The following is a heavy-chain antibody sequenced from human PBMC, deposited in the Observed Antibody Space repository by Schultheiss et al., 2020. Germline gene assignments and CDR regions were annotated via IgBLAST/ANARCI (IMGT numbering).Heavy chain of an antibody. CDR1: GYSITSGYY. Sequence: SETLSLTCGVSGYSITSGYYWGWIRQPPGKGLEWIGYIYYSGSTNYNPSLKSRVTISVDTSKNQFSLKLSSVTAADTAVYYCARRTVDTAMDIGMDVWGQGTTVTVSS. V-gene: IGHV4-38-2*01. D-gene: IGHD5-18*01. CDR2: IYYSGST. J-gene: IGHJ6*02. CDR3: ARRTVDTAMDIGMDV.